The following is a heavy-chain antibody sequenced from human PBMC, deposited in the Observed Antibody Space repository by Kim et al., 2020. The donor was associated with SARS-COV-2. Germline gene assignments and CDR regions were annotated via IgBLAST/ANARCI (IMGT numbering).Heavy chain of an antibody. CDR2: ISWNSGTI. CDR3: AKSKITMFQGVLYGMDV. Sequence: GGCLRLSCAASGFTFDDYAMHWVRQAPGKGLEWVSGISWNSGTIGYADSVKGRFTISRDNAKNSLYLQMNSLRTEDTALYYCAKSKITMFQGVLYGMDV. V-gene: IGHV3-9*01. CDR1: GFTFDDYA. D-gene: IGHD3-10*01. J-gene: IGHJ6*01.